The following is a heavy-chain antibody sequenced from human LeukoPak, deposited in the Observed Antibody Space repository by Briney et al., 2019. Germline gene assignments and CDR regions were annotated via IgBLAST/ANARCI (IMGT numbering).Heavy chain of an antibody. CDR3: ARGNLYYYDSSGYHNWFDP. V-gene: IGHV1-18*03. D-gene: IGHD3-22*01. J-gene: IGHJ5*02. Sequence: ASVKVSCKASGYTFTSYGISWVRQAPGQGLEWMGWISAYNGNTNYAQKLQGRVTITTDTSTSTASMELRSMRSDDLAVYYCARGNLYYYDSSGYHNWFDPWGQGTLVTVSS. CDR2: ISAYNGNT. CDR1: GYTFTSYG.